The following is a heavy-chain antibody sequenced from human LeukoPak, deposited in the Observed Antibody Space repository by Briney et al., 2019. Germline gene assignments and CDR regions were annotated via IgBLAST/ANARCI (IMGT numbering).Heavy chain of an antibody. CDR2: INHSGST. CDR1: GGSFSGYY. Sequence: PSETLSLTCAVYGGSFSGYYWSWIRQPPGKGLEWIGEINHSGSTNYNPSLKSRVTISVETSNNQYSLKLSSVTAADTAVYYCARGGRGYNYGSPVYGMDVWGQGTTVTVSS. J-gene: IGHJ6*02. V-gene: IGHV4-34*01. CDR3: ARGGRGYNYGSPVYGMDV. D-gene: IGHD5-18*01.